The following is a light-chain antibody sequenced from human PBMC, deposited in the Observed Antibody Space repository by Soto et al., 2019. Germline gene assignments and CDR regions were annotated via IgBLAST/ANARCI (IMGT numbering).Light chain of an antibody. CDR3: QQSNSYSIT. CDR2: KAP. J-gene: IGKJ5*01. V-gene: IGKV1-5*03. Sequence: DIQMTQSPSTLSASFGDRVTITCRASQSISSWLAWYQQKPGKAPKLLIYKAPSLESGVPSRFSGSVSGTEGTIPISSLQPDDVATYDCQQSNSYSITFGQGTRLEIK. CDR1: QSISSW.